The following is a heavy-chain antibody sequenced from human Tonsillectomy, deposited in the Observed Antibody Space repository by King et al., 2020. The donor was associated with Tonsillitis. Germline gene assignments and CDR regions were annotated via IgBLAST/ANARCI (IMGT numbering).Heavy chain of an antibody. CDR1: GGSLSSSDHY. Sequence: QLQESGPGVVKPSETLSLTCTVPGGSLSSSDHYWAWIRPPPGKGLEWIGYMYYSGTIFYNPSLKSRITISGGTSENPFSLKLSSVTAADTAVYFCARSVSGSFDYWGQGALVTVSS. J-gene: IGHJ4*02. V-gene: IGHV4-39*01. D-gene: IGHD1-26*01. CDR3: ARSVSGSFDY. CDR2: MYYSGTI.